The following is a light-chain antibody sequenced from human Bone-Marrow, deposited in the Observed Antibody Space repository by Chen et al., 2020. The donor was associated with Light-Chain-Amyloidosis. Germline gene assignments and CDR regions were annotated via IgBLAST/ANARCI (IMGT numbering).Light chain of an antibody. J-gene: IGLJ3*02. Sequence: SALTQPASVSGSPGQSITISCTGPSSDVGGYNYVSWYQHHPGEAHKLMIYEVSNRPSGVSNRFSGSKSGNTASLTISGLQAEDEADYYCSSFTSRSTRVFGGGTKLTVL. CDR2: EVS. V-gene: IGLV2-14*01. CDR1: SSDVGGYNY. CDR3: SSFTSRSTRV.